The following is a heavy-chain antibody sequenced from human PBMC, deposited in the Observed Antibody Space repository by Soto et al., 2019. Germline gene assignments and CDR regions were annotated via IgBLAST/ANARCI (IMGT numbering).Heavy chain of an antibody. J-gene: IGHJ4*02. Sequence: QVQVVQSGGEVKKPGASVKVSCKTSGYTFTNYGISWVRQAPGRGLEWLGWTSAYNGNTNYAQKVQGSVTMTTATSTSTAYMELRSLRSYATAVYYLASDGTTRSKFDYWGQGTLVTVSS. CDR1: GYTFTNYG. CDR3: ASDGTTRSKFDY. CDR2: TSAYNGNT. D-gene: IGHD1-1*01. V-gene: IGHV1-18*01.